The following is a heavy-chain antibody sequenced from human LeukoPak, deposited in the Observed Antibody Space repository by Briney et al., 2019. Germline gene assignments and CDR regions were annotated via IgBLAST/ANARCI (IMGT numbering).Heavy chain of an antibody. CDR1: GYTFTSYG. CDR2: ISASNGNT. CDR3: ARDRAYYYDSGSFGDV. J-gene: IGHJ6*02. Sequence: ASVKVSCKASGYTFTSYGITWVRQAPGQGLEWMGWISASNGNTNYAQNLQDRVTMTTETSTTTAYMELRSLRSDDTAVYYCARDRAYYYDSGSFGDVWGQGTTVTVSS. D-gene: IGHD3-10*01. V-gene: IGHV1-18*01.